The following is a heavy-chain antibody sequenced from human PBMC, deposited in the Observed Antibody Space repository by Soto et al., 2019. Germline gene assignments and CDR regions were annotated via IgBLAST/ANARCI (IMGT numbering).Heavy chain of an antibody. CDR3: VRGGGGGLFDP. CDR2: ISPGSRYP. J-gene: IGHJ5*02. V-gene: IGHV3-11*06. D-gene: IGHD2-15*01. CDR1: GFTFGDSY. Sequence: GGTLRLSCAVSGFTFGDSYMSWIRQAPGKGLEWLSYISPGSRYPAYADSVKGRFTISRDNAKRSLYLQMMSLTAEDTAIYYCVRGGGGGLFDPWGQGTMVTVSS.